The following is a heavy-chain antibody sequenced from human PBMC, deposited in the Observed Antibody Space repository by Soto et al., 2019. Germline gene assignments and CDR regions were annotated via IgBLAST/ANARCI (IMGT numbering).Heavy chain of an antibody. D-gene: IGHD4-17*01. CDR2: INSDGSST. CDR1: GLPFSGYW. J-gene: IGHJ4*02. V-gene: IGHV3-74*01. Sequence: EVQLVESGGGLVQPGGSLRLSCEASGLPFSGYWIHCVRQAPGKGLVWVSRINSDGSSTNYADSVKGRFTISRDNVKNTLYLQMDSLRSEDTAVYYCARGVPGHYGCDYWGQGTLVTVSS. CDR3: ARGVPGHYGCDY.